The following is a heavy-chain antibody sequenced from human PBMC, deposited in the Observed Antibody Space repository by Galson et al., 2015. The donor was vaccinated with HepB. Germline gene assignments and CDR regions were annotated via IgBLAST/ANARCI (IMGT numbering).Heavy chain of an antibody. Sequence: SVKVSCKASGGTFSSYAISWVRQAPGQGLEWMGGIIPIFGTANYAQKFQGRVTITADESTSTAYMELSSLRSEDTAVYYCARCSSPTSYSSSSDIELIWFDPWGQGTLVTVSS. J-gene: IGHJ5*02. CDR2: IIPIFGTA. CDR3: ARCSSPTSYSSSSDIELIWFDP. V-gene: IGHV1-69*13. CDR1: GGTFSSYA. D-gene: IGHD6-6*01.